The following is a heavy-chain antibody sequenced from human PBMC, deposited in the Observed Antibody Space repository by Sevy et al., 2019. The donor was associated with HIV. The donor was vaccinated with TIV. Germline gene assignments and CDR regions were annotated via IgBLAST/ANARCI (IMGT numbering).Heavy chain of an antibody. V-gene: IGHV3-30-3*01. CDR2: ISYDGSNK. CDR3: ARRPLSRYYYYGMDV. J-gene: IGHJ6*02. Sequence: GGSLRLSCAASGFTFSSYAMHWVRQAPGKGLEWVAVISYDGSNKYYADSVKGRFTISRDNSKNTLYLQMKSRRAEDTAVYYCARRPLSRYYYYGMDVWGQGTTVTVSS. CDR1: GFTFSSYA. D-gene: IGHD6-25*01.